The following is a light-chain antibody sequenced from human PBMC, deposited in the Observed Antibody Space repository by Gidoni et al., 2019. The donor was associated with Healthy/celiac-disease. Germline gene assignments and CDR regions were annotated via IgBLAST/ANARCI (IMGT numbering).Light chain of an antibody. CDR1: QSVSSY. Sequence: EIVLTQSPATLSLSPGERATLSCRASQSVSSYLAWYQQKPGQAPKLLIYEASTRATGIPARFSGSGSGTDFTLTISSLEPEDFAVYYCQQRSNWPWTFGQGTKLEIK. CDR3: QQRSNWPWT. J-gene: IGKJ1*01. CDR2: EAS. V-gene: IGKV3-11*01.